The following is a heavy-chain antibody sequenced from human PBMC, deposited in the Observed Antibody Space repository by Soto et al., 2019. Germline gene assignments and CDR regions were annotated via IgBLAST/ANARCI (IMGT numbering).Heavy chain of an antibody. J-gene: IGHJ4*02. D-gene: IGHD5-18*01. V-gene: IGHV4-31*03. CDR2: IYYSGST. Sequence: PSETLSLTCTVSGGSISSGGYYWSWIRQHPGKGLEWIGYIYYSGSTYYNPSLKSRVTISVDTSKNQFFLKLSSVTAADTAVYYCARVAVDTAMALPFYFDYWVKGTLVTVSS. CDR3: ARVAVDTAMALPFYFDY. CDR1: GGSISSGGYY.